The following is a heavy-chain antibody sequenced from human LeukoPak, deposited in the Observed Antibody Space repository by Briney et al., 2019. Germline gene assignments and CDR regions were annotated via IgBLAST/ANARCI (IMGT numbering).Heavy chain of an antibody. Sequence: SETLSLTCAVYGGSFSGYYWSWIRQPPGNGLEWIGEINHSGSTNYNPSLKSRVTISVDTSKNQFSLKLSSVTAADTAMYYCASEYYYDSSGYSRHAFDIWGQGTMVTVSS. D-gene: IGHD3-22*01. CDR2: INHSGST. CDR1: GGSFSGYY. J-gene: IGHJ3*02. V-gene: IGHV4-34*01. CDR3: ASEYYYDSSGYSRHAFDI.